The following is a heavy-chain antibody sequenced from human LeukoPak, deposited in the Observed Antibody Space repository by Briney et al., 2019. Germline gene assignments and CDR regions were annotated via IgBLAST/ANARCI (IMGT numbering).Heavy chain of an antibody. D-gene: IGHD2-21*02. CDR2: ISSSSYI. CDR3: ARSEGGDWTPFDY. CDR1: GFTFSTYI. J-gene: IGHJ4*02. V-gene: IGHV3-21*01. Sequence: PGGSLRLSCAASGFTFSTYIINWVRQAPGKGLEWVSSISSSSYIYYADSVKGRFTISRDNAKNSLYLQMDSLRAEDTAVYYCARSEGGDWTPFDYWGQGTLVTVSS.